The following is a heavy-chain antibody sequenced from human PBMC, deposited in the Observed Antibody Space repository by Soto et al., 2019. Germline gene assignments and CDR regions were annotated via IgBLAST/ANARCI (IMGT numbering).Heavy chain of an antibody. CDR3: ARSIRGSWYDCFDS. V-gene: IGHV4-59*08. J-gene: IGHJ5*01. CDR2: IYYSGST. Sequence: SETLSLTCTVSGGSISSYYWSWIRQPPGKGLEWIGYIYYSGSTNYNPSLKSRVTISVDTSKNQFSLKLSSVTAADTAVYYCARSIRGSWYDCFDSWGQGTLVTVSS. D-gene: IGHD6-13*01. CDR1: GGSISSYY.